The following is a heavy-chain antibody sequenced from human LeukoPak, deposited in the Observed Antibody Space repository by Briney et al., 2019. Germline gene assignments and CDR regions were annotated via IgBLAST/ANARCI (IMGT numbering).Heavy chain of an antibody. CDR3: ARDFNWGYDY. J-gene: IGHJ4*02. V-gene: IGHV3-64*01. Sequence: GGSLRLSCATSGFNFGPYTMHWVRQAPGKGLEYVSAISGNGISIFYANSVKGRFTISRDNSKNTLYPQMGSLRAEDMAVYYCARDFNWGYDYWGQGTLVTVSS. CDR1: GFNFGPYT. D-gene: IGHD7-27*01. CDR2: ISGNGISI.